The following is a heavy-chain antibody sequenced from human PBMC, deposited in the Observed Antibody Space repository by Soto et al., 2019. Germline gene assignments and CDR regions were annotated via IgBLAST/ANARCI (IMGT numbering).Heavy chain of an antibody. CDR1: GYSFTSYW. V-gene: IGHV5-51*01. D-gene: IGHD2-2*01. CDR3: ARVIVVVPAATRGNYYYYGMDV. Sequence: PGESLKVSCKGSGYSFTSYWIGWVRQMPGKGLEWMGIIYPGDSDTRYSPSFQGQVTISADKSISTAYLQWSSLKASDTAMYYCARVIVVVPAATRGNYYYYGMDVWGQGTTVTVSS. J-gene: IGHJ6*02. CDR2: IYPGDSDT.